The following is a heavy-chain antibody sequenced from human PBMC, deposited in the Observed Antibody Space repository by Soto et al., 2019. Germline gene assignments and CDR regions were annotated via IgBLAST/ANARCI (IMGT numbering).Heavy chain of an antibody. D-gene: IGHD1-26*01. CDR2: LSGTGGST. J-gene: IGHJ4*02. Sequence: EVQLLESGGGLVQPGGSLRLSCAASGLTFSNYDMSWVRQAPGKGLEWVSGLSGTGGSTYYADSVKGRFTISRDNSKNTLYLPMNRLRDEETAIYYCAKVVWELLRGGGYDSGGQGTLVTVSS. V-gene: IGHV3-23*01. CDR3: AKVVWELLRGGGYDS. CDR1: GLTFSNYD.